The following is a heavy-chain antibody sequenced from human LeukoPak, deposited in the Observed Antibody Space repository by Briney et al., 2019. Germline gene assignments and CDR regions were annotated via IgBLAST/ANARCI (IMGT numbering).Heavy chain of an antibody. V-gene: IGHV1-8*01. J-gene: IGHJ3*02. CDR2: MNPNSGNT. D-gene: IGHD5-18*01. CDR3: ARAAGLWSIYDAFDI. CDR1: GYTFTIYD. Sequence: ASVTVSFTASGYTFTIYDINWVRHAPGQGHEWKGWMNPNSGNTGYAQKFQGRVTMTRNTSISTAYMELSSLRSEDTAVYYCARAAGLWSIYDAFDIWGQGTMVTVSS.